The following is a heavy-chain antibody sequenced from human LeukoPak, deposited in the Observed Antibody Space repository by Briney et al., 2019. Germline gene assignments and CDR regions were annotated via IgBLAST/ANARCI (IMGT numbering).Heavy chain of an antibody. V-gene: IGHV4-39*01. CDR3: ASPEGSY. CDR1: GGSISSSSYY. J-gene: IGHJ4*02. CDR2: IYYRGST. D-gene: IGHD3-10*01. Sequence: SETLSLTCTVSGGSISSSSYYWGWIRQPPGKGLEWIGSIYYRGSTYYNPSLKSRVTISVDTSKNQFSLKLSSVTAADTAVYYCASPEGSYWGQGTLVTVSS.